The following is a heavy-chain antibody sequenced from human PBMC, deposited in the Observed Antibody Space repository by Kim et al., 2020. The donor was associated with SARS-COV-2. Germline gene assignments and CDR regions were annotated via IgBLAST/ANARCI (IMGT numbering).Heavy chain of an antibody. J-gene: IGHJ4*02. CDR2: GSER. Sequence: GSERAYVDSVKGRFTISRDNAKNSLYLQMNSLRAEDTAVYYCARNTVSDYWGQGTLVTVSS. D-gene: IGHD2-8*02. V-gene: IGHV3-7*01. CDR3: ARNTVSDY.